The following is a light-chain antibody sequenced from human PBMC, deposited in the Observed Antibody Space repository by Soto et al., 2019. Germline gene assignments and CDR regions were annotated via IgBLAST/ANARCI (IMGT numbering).Light chain of an antibody. Sequence: IQLPQGPSTLSASVGDRVTNTCRANQSISSWLAWYQQKPGKAPKLLIYAASSLQSGVPSRFSGSGSGTDFTLTISSLQPEDFATYYCLQDYNYPRTFGQGTKVDIK. CDR1: QSISSW. J-gene: IGKJ1*01. CDR3: LQDYNYPRT. V-gene: IGKV1-6*01. CDR2: AAS.